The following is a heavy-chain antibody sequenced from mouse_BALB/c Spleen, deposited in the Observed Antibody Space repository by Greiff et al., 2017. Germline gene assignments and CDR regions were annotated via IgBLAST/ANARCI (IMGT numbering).Heavy chain of an antibody. V-gene: IGHV3-8*02. CDR3: ASGGYYGNYWFAY. CDR2: ISYSGST. J-gene: IGHJ3*01. D-gene: IGHD2-1*01. CDR1: GDSITSGY. Sequence: DVKLVESGPSLVKPSQTLSLTCSVTGDSITSGYWNWIRKFPGNKLEYMGYISYSGSTYYNPSLKSRISITRDTSKNQNYLQLNSVTTEDTATYYCASGGYYGNYWFAYWGQGTLVTVSA.